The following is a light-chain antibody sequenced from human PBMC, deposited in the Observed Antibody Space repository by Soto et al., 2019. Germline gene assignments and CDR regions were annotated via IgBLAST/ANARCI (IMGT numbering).Light chain of an antibody. CDR3: SSYTSVTTFVV. CDR2: EVT. V-gene: IGLV2-14*01. J-gene: IGLJ1*01. CDR1: SSDIGRYNF. Sequence: QSVLTQPASVSGSPGQSITISCTGTSSDIGRYNFVSWYQQHPGKAPKLLVYEVTNRPSGVSNRFSGSKSGNTASLTIFGLQTEDEADYYRSSYTSVTTFVVFGTGTKLTVL.